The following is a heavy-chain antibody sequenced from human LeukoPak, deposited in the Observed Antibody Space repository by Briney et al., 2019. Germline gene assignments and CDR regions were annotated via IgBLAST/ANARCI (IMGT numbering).Heavy chain of an antibody. J-gene: IGHJ1*01. V-gene: IGHV3-74*01. Sequence: GGSLRLSCAASGFTFSSYWMHWVRQAPGKGLVWVSRIKSDGSSTSYADSVRGRFTISRDNAKNTLYLQMNSLRPEDTAVYYCARNDYLQDWGQGTLVTVPS. CDR2: IKSDGSST. CDR1: GFTFSSYW. CDR3: ARNDYLQD.